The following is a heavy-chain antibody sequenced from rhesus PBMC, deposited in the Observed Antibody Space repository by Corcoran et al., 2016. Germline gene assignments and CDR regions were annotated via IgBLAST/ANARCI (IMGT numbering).Heavy chain of an antibody. CDR1: GYSISSNY. CDR2: IYGSSGST. D-gene: IGHD2-21*01. V-gene: IGHV4-147*01. CDR3: ARDCTGSGCYGAFDF. Sequence: QVQLQESGPGLVKPSETLSLTCAVSGYSISSNYWSWIRQPPGKGLEWIGYIYGSSGSTYSNPSLKSRVTISTDTSKNHFSLKLSSVTAADTAVYYCARDCTGSGCYGAFDFWGQGLRVTVSS. J-gene: IGHJ3*01.